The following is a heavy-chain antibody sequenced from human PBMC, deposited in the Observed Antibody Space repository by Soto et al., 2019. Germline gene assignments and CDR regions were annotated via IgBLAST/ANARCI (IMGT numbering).Heavy chain of an antibody. J-gene: IGHJ4*02. V-gene: IGHV4-34*01. CDR1: GGSFSGYY. CDR3: ARAAAVVVVPAASLVLGY. D-gene: IGHD2-2*01. CDR2: INHSGST. Sequence: PSETLSLTCAVYGGSFSGYYWSWIRQPPGKGLEWIGEINHSGSTNYNPSLKSRVTISVDTSKNQFSLKLSSVTAADTAVYYCARAAAVVVVPAASLVLGYWGQGTLVTVSS.